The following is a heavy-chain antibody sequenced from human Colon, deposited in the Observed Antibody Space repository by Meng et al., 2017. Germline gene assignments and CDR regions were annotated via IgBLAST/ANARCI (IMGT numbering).Heavy chain of an antibody. CDR3: ATGLRHGDRFDP. CDR1: GGSFSGFY. J-gene: IGHJ5*02. D-gene: IGHD4-17*01. V-gene: IGHV4-34*02. CDR2: IDHFGIS. Sequence: QVQIQQGGAGLLKPLEPLALTCGVSGGSFSGFYWSWIRQPPGKGLEWIGEIDHFGISNYNSSLKGRLTMSVDTSKKQISLTLTSVTAADTAVYYCATGLRHGDRFDPWGPGTLVTVSS.